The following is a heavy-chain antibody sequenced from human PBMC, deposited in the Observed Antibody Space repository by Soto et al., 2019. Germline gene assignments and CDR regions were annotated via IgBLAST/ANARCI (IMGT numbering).Heavy chain of an antibody. CDR2: INHSGST. Sequence: ASETLSLTCAVYGGSFSGCYWSWIRQPPGKGLEWIGEINHSGSTNYNPSLESRVTISVDTSKNQFSLKLSSVTAADTTVYYCARGHEVKWSKGAFDIWGQGTMVTVSS. D-gene: IGHD1-26*01. CDR3: ARGHEVKWSKGAFDI. V-gene: IGHV4-34*01. J-gene: IGHJ3*02. CDR1: GGSFSGCY.